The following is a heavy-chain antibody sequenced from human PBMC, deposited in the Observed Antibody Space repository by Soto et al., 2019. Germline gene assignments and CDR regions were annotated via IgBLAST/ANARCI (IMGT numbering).Heavy chain of an antibody. CDR1: GFSLSTSGMC. CDR2: IDWDDDK. Sequence: SGPTLVNPTQTLTLTCTFSGFSLSTSGMCVSWIRQPPGKALEWLALIDWDDDKYYSTSLKTRLTISKDTSKNQVVLTMTNIDPVDTATYYCARINTVTENKYYYYYYGMDVWGQGTTVTVSS. J-gene: IGHJ6*02. CDR3: ARINTVTENKYYYYYYGMDV. D-gene: IGHD4-4*01. V-gene: IGHV2-70*01.